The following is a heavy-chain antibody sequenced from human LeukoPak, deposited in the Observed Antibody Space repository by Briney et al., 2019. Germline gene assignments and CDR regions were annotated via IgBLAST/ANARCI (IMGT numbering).Heavy chain of an antibody. CDR1: GFTFSSYW. Sequence: PGGSLRLSCAASGFTFSSYWMSWVRQAPGKGLEWVANIKQDGSEKYYVDSVKGRFTISRDNAENSLYLQMNSLRAEDTAVYYCAREWSGYDYKKLDYWGQGTLVTVSS. D-gene: IGHD5-12*01. CDR2: IKQDGSEK. J-gene: IGHJ4*02. CDR3: AREWSGYDYKKLDY. V-gene: IGHV3-7*01.